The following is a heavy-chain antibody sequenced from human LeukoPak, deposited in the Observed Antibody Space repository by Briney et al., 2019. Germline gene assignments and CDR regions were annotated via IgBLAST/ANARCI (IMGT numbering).Heavy chain of an antibody. CDR3: ARDLLAYCGGDCYSRADY. Sequence: ASVKVSCKASGYTFTSYGISWVRQAPGQGPEWMGWISAYNGNTNYAQKLQGRVTMTTDTSTSTAYMELRSLRSDDTAVYYCARDLLAYCGGDCYSRADYWGQGTLVTVSS. D-gene: IGHD2-21*02. V-gene: IGHV1-18*01. J-gene: IGHJ4*02. CDR2: ISAYNGNT. CDR1: GYTFTSYG.